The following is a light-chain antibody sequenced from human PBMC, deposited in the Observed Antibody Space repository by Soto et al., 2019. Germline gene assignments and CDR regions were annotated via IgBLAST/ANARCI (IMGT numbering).Light chain of an antibody. V-gene: IGKV1-5*01. J-gene: IGKJ2*01. CDR3: QQYTSYPYT. Sequence: DIQMTQSPSTLSASVGDRVTITCRASQSISSWLDWYQQKPGKAPKLLIYDASSLESGVPSRFSGSGSGTEFTLTIISLQTNDFATYYCQQYTSYPYTFGQGTKLEIK. CDR1: QSISSW. CDR2: DAS.